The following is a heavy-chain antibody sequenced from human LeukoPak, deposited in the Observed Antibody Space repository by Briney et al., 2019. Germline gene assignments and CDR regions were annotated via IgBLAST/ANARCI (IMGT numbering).Heavy chain of an antibody. Sequence: PSETLSLTCTVSGGSISSSSYYWGWIRQPPGKGLEWIGSIYYSGSTYYNPSLKSRVTISVDTSKNQFSLKLSSVTAADTAVYYCARGISGWYVYFDYWGQGTLVTVSS. J-gene: IGHJ4*02. V-gene: IGHV4-39*07. CDR1: GGSISSSSYY. CDR3: ARGISGWYVYFDY. D-gene: IGHD6-19*01. CDR2: IYYSGST.